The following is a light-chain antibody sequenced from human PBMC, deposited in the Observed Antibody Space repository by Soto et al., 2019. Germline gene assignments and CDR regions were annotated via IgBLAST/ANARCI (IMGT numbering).Light chain of an antibody. CDR1: QAISSS. CDR2: DAS. V-gene: IGKV1-12*01. CDR3: QQAVSFPIT. J-gene: IGKJ5*01. Sequence: DIQMTQSPSSVSAFVGDTVTLTCRASQAISSSLAWYQQKPGKAPNLLMFDASSLQSGVPSRFSGSGSGTDFTLTISGLQPEDFGTYYCQQAVSFPITFGQGTRLDI.